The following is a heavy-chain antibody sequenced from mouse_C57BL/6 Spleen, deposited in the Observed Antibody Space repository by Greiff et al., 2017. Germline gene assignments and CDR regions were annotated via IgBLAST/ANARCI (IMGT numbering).Heavy chain of an antibody. V-gene: IGHV1-69*01. D-gene: IGHD2-5*01. CDR2: IDPSDSST. Sequence: QVQLKQPGAELVMPGASVKLSCKASGYTFTSYWMHWVKQRPGQGLEWIGEIDPSDSSTNYNQKFKGKSTLTVDKSSSTAYMQLSSLTSEDSAVYYCARRGYSTPWFAYWGQGTLVTVSA. CDR3: ARRGYSTPWFAY. CDR1: GYTFTSYW. J-gene: IGHJ3*01.